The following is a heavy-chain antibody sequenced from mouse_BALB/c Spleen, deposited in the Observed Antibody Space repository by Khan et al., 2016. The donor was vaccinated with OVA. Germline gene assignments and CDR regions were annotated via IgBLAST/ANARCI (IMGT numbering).Heavy chain of an antibody. Sequence: VQLQQSGTELVRPGTSVKLSCKASGYTFTNYWMNWIKQRPEQGLEWIGRIDPDDSETHYNQEFKDKAILTVDKSSRTAYMQLSSLTSEDSAVYYCARNPFAYWGQETLVTVSA. CDR1: GYTFTNYW. V-gene: IGHV1-52*01. J-gene: IGHJ3*01. CDR3: ARNPFAY. CDR2: IDPDDSET.